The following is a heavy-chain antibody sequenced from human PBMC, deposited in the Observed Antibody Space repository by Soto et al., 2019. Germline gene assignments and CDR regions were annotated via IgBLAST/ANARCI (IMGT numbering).Heavy chain of an antibody. J-gene: IGHJ4*02. CDR3: ARAIPMTTVTTFSPAFDY. V-gene: IGHV1-69*12. D-gene: IGHD4-17*01. CDR1: GGTFSSYA. CDR2: IIPIFGTA. Sequence: QVQLVQSGAEVKKPGSSVKVSCKASGGTFSSYAISWVRQAPGQGLEWMGGIIPIFGTANYAQKFQGRVTSTADESTSTADMELSSLRSEDTAVYYCARAIPMTTVTTFSPAFDYWGQGTLVTVSS.